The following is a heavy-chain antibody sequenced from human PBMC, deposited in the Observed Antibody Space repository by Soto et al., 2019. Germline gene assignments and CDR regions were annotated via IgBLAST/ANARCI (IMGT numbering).Heavy chain of an antibody. CDR2: ISSSSSTR. V-gene: IGHV3-48*02. J-gene: IGHJ6*02. Sequence: GGSLRLSCAASGFTFSSYAMSWVRQAPGKGLEWVSYISSSSSTRNYADSVKGRSTISRDNAKNSLYLQMNSLRDEDTAVYYCARVRREYYYYYYGMDVWGQGTTVTVSS. CDR1: GFTFSSYA. CDR3: ARVRREYYYYYYGMDV.